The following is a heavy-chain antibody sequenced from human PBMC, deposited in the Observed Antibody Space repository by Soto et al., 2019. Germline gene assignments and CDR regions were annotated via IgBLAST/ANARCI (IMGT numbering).Heavy chain of an antibody. CDR2: IYFSGKT. V-gene: IGHV4-39*01. D-gene: IGHD2-15*01. CDR1: GVSISSISYY. Sequence: SETLSLTCTVSGVSISSISYYWGWIRQTPGKGLELIGTIYFSGKTYYDPSLKSRLTISVDRSKNQFALNLTSVTAADTAVYYWERHGWXWGPGTLVSVSS. CDR3: ERHGWX. J-gene: IGHJ4*02.